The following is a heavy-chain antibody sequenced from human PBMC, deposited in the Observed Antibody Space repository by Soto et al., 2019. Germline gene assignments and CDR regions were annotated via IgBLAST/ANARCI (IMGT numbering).Heavy chain of an antibody. J-gene: IGHJ6*02. CDR1: GYTLTELP. CDR3: GTHNTVFRFLESNAMDV. D-gene: IGHD3-3*01. CDR2: FDPEDGET. Sequence: ASVKVSCKVSGYTLTELPMHWVRQVPGKGLEWMGGFDPEDGETVYAQKFQGRVTITADTSSDTASMELSSLRSEDTAVYYCGTHNTVFRFLESNAMDVWGQGTTVTVSS. V-gene: IGHV1-24*01.